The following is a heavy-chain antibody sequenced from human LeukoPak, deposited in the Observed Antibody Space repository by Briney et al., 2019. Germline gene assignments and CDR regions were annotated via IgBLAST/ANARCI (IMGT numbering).Heavy chain of an antibody. CDR2: IIPILGIA. J-gene: IGHJ4*02. D-gene: IGHD4-17*01. V-gene: IGHV1-69*04. CDR1: GGTFSSYA. CDR3: ARDEFGGDYVSFHY. Sequence: SVKVSCKASGGTFSSYAISWVRQAPGQGLEWMGRIIPILGIANYAQKFQGRVTITADKSTSTAYMELSSLRSEDTAVYYCARDEFGGDYVSFHYWGQGSLLTVST.